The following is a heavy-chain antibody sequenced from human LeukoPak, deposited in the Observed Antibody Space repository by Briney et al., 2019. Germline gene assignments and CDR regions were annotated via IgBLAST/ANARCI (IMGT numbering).Heavy chain of an antibody. CDR1: GFTFSSYS. J-gene: IGHJ6*02. Sequence: GGSLRLSCAASGFTFSSYSMNWVRQAPGKGLEWVSSISSSSSYIYYADSVKGRFTISRDNAKNSLYLQMNSPRAEDTAVYYCARDLRKGYYYYGMDVWGQGTTVTVSS. V-gene: IGHV3-21*01. CDR3: ARDLRKGYYYYGMDV. CDR2: ISSSSSYI. D-gene: IGHD1-14*01.